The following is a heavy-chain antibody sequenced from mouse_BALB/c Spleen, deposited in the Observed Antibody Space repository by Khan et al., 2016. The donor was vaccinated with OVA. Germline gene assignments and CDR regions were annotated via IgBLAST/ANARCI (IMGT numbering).Heavy chain of an antibody. CDR3: AFYHGYFDV. D-gene: IGHD1-1*01. J-gene: IGHJ1*01. CDR1: GYSFTGYY. CDR2: VNPNNGGT. Sequence: VQLKESGPDLMKPGASMKISCKASGYSFTGYYIHWVKQSHGKSLEWIGRVNPNNGGTSYNQKFKGKAILTVDKSSNTAYMGLLSLPSEDSAVYSCAFYHGYFDVWGAGTTVTVSS. V-gene: IGHV1-26*01.